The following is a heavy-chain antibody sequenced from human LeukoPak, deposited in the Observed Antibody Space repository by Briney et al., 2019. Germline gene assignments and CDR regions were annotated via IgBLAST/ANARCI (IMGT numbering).Heavy chain of an antibody. V-gene: IGHV4-61*02. CDR3: AGRGSNSGTFDI. CDR2: IYTSGGT. CDR1: GGSITNLNYY. Sequence: SETLSLTCTVTGGSITNLNYYWTWTWQPVGKRLEWIGRIYTSGGTDYNPSLKARATLSVDKSKNQFSLNLASLTAAETALYYCAGRGSNSGTFDIWGPGTFVTVSS. J-gene: IGHJ3*02. D-gene: IGHD4-23*01.